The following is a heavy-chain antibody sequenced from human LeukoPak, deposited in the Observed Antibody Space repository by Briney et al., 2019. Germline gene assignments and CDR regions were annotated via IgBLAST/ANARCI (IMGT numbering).Heavy chain of an antibody. CDR2: ISYDGSNK. CDR1: GFTFSSYG. Sequence: GRSLRLSCAASGFTFSSYGMHWVRQAPGKGLEWVAVISYDGSNKYYADSVKGRFTISRDNSENTLSLQMNSLRAEDTALYFCARGYYYDSGSYYRIDYWGQGTLVTVSS. CDR3: ARGYYYDSGSYYRIDY. V-gene: IGHV3-30*03. D-gene: IGHD3-10*01. J-gene: IGHJ4*02.